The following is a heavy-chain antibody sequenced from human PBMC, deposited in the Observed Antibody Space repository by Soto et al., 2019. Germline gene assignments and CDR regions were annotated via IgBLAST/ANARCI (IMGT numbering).Heavy chain of an antibody. CDR2: ISYDGSLQ. CDR3: VSDRGYGHASVPYS. V-gene: IGHV3-30*03. D-gene: IGHD5-18*01. J-gene: IGHJ4*02. Sequence: QAQLVESGGGVVQPGRSLRLSCAASGFAFSSYGMHWVRQAPGTGLAWVAVISYDGSLQHYADSVKGRFTISRDNSKTMVLLQMSSLRAEDTAVYYCVSDRGYGHASVPYSWGQGTLVSVSS. CDR1: GFAFSSYG.